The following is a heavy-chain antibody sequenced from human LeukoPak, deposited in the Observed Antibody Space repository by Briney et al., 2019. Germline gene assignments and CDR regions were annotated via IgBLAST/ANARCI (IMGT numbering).Heavy chain of an antibody. V-gene: IGHV4-39*01. CDR2: IYYTGST. D-gene: IGHD5-24*01. Sequence: PSETLSLTCTVSGDSISSSSSYWGWIRQPPGKGLEWIGSIYYTGSTYYNPSLKSRVTMSVDTSKNQFSLKLTSVTAADTAVYYCARRSYNSPFRYWGQGTPVTVSS. CDR1: GDSISSSSSY. CDR3: ARRSYNSPFRY. J-gene: IGHJ4*02.